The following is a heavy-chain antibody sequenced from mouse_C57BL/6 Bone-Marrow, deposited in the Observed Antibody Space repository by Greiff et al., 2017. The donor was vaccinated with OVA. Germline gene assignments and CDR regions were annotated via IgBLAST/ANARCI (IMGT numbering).Heavy chain of an antibody. CDR2: INPNYGTT. CDR1: GYSFTDYN. Sequence: EVKLQESGPELVKPGASVKISCKASGYSFTDYNMNWVKQSNGKSLEWIGVINPNYGTTSYNQKFKGKATLTVDQSSSTAYMQLNGLTSEDSAVYYCARLYYYGSRTYFDYWGQGTTLTVSS. CDR3: ARLYYYGSRTYFDY. V-gene: IGHV1-39*01. D-gene: IGHD1-1*01. J-gene: IGHJ2*01.